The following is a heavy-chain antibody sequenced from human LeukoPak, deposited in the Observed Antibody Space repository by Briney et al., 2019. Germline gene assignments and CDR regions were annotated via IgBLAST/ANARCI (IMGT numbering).Heavy chain of an antibody. CDR1: GYTFTSYC. V-gene: IGHV1-46*03. Sequence: ASVKVSCKASGYTFTSYCMHWVRQAPGQGLEWMGIINPSGGSTSYAQKFQGRVTMTRDTSTSTVYMELSSLRSEDTAVYYCARAELYYDFWSGYYFEPLNNWFDPWGQGTLVTVSS. CDR2: INPSGGST. J-gene: IGHJ5*02. CDR3: ARAELYYDFWSGYYFEPLNNWFDP. D-gene: IGHD3-3*01.